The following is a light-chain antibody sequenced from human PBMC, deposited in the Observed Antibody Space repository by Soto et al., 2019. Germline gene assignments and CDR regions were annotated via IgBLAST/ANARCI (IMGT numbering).Light chain of an antibody. CDR3: YSYAGTSTYV. Sequence: QSVLTQPASVAGSPGQSFTISCTGTSSDVGTYNLVSWYQQLPDKAPKLIIHEVNKRPSGVSTRFSGSKSGNTAYLTISGLQADDDADYHCYSYAGTSTYVFGTGTKVTVL. CDR1: SSDVGTYNL. CDR2: EVN. V-gene: IGLV2-23*02. J-gene: IGLJ1*01.